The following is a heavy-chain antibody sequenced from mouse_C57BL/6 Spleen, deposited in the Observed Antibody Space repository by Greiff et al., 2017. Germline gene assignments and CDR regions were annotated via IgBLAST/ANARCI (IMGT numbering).Heavy chain of an antibody. CDR2: ISNGGGST. J-gene: IGHJ2*01. Sequence: EVQRVESGGGLVQPGGSLKLSCAASGFTFSDYYMYWVRQTPEKRLEWVAYISNGGGSTYYPDTVKGRFTISRDNAKNTLYLQMSRLKSEETAMYYCARQGYDSLYYFDYWGQGTTLTVSS. CDR3: ARQGYDSLYYFDY. CDR1: GFTFSDYY. V-gene: IGHV5-12*01. D-gene: IGHD2-2*01.